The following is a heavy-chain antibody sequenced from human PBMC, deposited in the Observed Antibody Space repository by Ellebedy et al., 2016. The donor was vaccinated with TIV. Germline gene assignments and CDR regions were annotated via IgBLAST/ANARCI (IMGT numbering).Heavy chain of an antibody. D-gene: IGHD4-17*01. J-gene: IGHJ4*02. Sequence: PGGSLRLSCAASGFTFSSYSMNWVRQAPGKGLEWVSSISSSSSYIYYADSVKGRFTISRDNANNSLYLQMNSLRAEDPAVYYCARETRGRYGDNWGQGTLVTVSS. CDR2: ISSSSSYI. V-gene: IGHV3-21*01. CDR3: ARETRGRYGDN. CDR1: GFTFSSYS.